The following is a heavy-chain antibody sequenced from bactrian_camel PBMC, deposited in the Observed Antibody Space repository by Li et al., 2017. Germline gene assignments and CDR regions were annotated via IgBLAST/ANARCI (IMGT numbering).Heavy chain of an antibody. V-gene: IGHV3-3*01. J-gene: IGHJ4*01. Sequence: VQLVESGGESVQVGGSLRLSCTASGPIGSRPCMGWFRQAPGKQREEIAATTPSGSRTYYADSVKGRFTISQDNAKSTVYLQMNSLKPEDTAMYYCAAEDRPGGYCLNPARVRYWGQGTQVTVS. CDR3: AAEDRPGGYCLNPARVRY. CDR2: TTPSGSRT. CDR1: GPIGSRPC. D-gene: IGHD2*01.